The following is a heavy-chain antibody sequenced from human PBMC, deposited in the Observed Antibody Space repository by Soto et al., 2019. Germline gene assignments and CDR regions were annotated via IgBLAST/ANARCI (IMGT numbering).Heavy chain of an antibody. J-gene: IGHJ4*02. Sequence: QVQLVQSGAEVKKPGSSVKVSCKASGGTFSSYAISWVRQAPGQGLEWMGGIIPIFGTANYAQKFQGRVTIPAVESASTAYMGLRSLSSEDTAVYSCARAYYDYVWGSDRTGRHFAYWGQGTLVTVAS. CDR1: GGTFSSYA. CDR2: IIPIFGTA. V-gene: IGHV1-69*01. D-gene: IGHD3-16*02. CDR3: ARAYYDYVWGSDRTGRHFAY.